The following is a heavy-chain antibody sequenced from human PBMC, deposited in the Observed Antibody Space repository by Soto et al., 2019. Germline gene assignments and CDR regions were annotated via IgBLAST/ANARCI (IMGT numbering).Heavy chain of an antibody. CDR3: ARIWAVAGIYWFDP. CDR1: GFSLSNARMG. V-gene: IGHV2-26*01. Sequence: SGPTLVNPTETLTLTCTVSGFSLSNARMGVSWIRQPPGKALEWLAHIFSNDEKSYSTSLKSRLTISKDTSKSQVVLTMTNMDPVDTATYYCARIWAVAGIYWFDPWGQGTLDTVSS. CDR2: IFSNDEK. D-gene: IGHD6-19*01. J-gene: IGHJ5*02.